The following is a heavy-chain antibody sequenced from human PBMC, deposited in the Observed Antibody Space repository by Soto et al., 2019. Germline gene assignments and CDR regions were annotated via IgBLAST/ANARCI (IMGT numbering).Heavy chain of an antibody. D-gene: IGHD3-10*01. J-gene: IGHJ4*02. CDR1: GFTFSNYG. CDR2: IWYDGTNK. CDR3: ARTYYCGSGSRHFDY. V-gene: IGHV3-33*01. Sequence: QVQLVESGGGVVQPGRSLRLSCAASGFTFSNYGMHWVRQAPGKGLEWVAVIWYDGTNKYYADSVKGRFTISRDNSENTQYLQMHSLRAEDTGVYYCARTYYCGSGSRHFDYWGQGTLVTVSS.